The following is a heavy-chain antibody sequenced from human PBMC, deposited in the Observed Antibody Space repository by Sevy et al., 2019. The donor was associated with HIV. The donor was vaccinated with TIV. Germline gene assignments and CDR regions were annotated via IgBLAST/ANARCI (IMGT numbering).Heavy chain of an antibody. CDR1: GGTFSSYA. J-gene: IGHJ4*02. V-gene: IGHV1-69*13. Sequence: ASVKVSCKASGGTFSSYAISWVRQAPGQGLEWMGGIIPIFGTANYAQKFQGRVTITADESTSTAYMELSSLRSEDTAVYYCASRDRWSRYSGYDKPDYWGQGTLVTVSS. CDR3: ASRDRWSRYSGYDKPDY. CDR2: IIPIFGTA. D-gene: IGHD5-12*01.